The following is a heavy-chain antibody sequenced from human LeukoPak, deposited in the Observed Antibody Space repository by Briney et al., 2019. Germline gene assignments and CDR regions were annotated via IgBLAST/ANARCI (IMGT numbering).Heavy chain of an antibody. D-gene: IGHD3-3*01. V-gene: IGHV4-61*02. CDR1: GGSISSGSYY. CDR3: ARSFGVVLDY. J-gene: IGHJ4*02. CDR2: IYTSGST. Sequence: PSETLSLTCTVSGGSISSGSYYWSWIRQPAGKGLEWIGRIYTSGSTNYNPSLKSRVTILVDSSKNQFSLKLSSVTAADTAVYYCARSFGVVLDYWGQGTLVTVSS.